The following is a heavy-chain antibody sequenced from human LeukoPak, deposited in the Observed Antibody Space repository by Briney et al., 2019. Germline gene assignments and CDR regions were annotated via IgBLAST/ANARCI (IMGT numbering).Heavy chain of an antibody. V-gene: IGHV3-7*01. CDR1: GFSFNSYW. CDR3: ASSWAHYDY. CDR2: IKQDGSEK. J-gene: IGHJ4*02. Sequence: PGGSLRLSCAASGFSFNSYWMSWVRQAPGKGLEWVADIKQDGSEKYYVDSVKGRFTISGDNAKNSLYLQMNSLRDEDTAVYYCASSWAHYDYWGQGTLVTVSS. D-gene: IGHD6-13*01.